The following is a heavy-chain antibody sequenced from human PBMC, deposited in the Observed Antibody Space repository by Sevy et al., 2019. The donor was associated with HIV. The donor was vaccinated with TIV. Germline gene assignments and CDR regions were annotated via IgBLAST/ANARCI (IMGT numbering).Heavy chain of an antibody. J-gene: IGHJ6*02. CDR1: GFTFSSYE. V-gene: IGHV3-48*03. CDR2: IGSLGSPI. CDR3: VRVGIETAFYGMDV. Sequence: GGSLRLSCAVSGFTFSSYEMNWVRQAPGKGLEWVSYIGSLGSPINYADSVKGRITISRDNAKNSLYLQMNSLRAEDTAVYYCVRVGIETAFYGMDVLGQGTTVTVSS.